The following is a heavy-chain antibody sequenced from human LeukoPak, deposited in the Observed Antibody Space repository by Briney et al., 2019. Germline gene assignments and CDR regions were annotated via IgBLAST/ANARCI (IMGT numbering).Heavy chain of an antibody. Sequence: SQTLSLTCAVSGGSISSGGYSWSWIRQPPGKGLEWIGYIYYSGSTYYNPSLKSRVTISVDTSKNQFSLKRSSVTAADTAVYYCARSLERFNYFDYWGQGTLVTVSS. J-gene: IGHJ4*02. CDR1: GGSISSGGYS. CDR2: IYYSGST. CDR3: ARSLERFNYFDY. V-gene: IGHV4-30-4*07. D-gene: IGHD3-3*01.